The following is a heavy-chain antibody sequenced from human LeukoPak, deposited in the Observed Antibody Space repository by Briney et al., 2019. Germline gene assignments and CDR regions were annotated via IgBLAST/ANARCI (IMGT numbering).Heavy chain of an antibody. Sequence: SETLSLTCAVYGGSFSGYYWSWIRQSPGKGLEWIGEINHNGITNYNPSLKSRVTISVDTSKNQFSLKVRSLTAADSAVYYCAKQGRKSAFDFWGQGTLVTVSS. CDR1: GGSFSGYY. J-gene: IGHJ4*02. D-gene: IGHD7-27*01. CDR3: AKQGRKSAFDF. CDR2: INHNGIT. V-gene: IGHV4-34*01.